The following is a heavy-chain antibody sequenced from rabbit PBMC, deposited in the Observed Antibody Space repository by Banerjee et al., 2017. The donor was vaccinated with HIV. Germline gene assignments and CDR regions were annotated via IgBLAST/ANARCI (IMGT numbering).Heavy chain of an antibody. Sequence: QEQLVESGGGLVKPEGSLTLTCTASGFSFSGGYLMCWVRQAPGKGLEWIACITGDNSGDTAHANWAKGRFTISKTSSTTVTLQMTSLTAADTATYFCARDLTGVTGWNFNLWGQGTLVTVS. CDR1: GFSFSGGYL. D-gene: IGHD7-1*01. J-gene: IGHJ4*01. CDR2: ITGDNSGDT. CDR3: ARDLTGVTGWNFNL. V-gene: IGHV1S45*01.